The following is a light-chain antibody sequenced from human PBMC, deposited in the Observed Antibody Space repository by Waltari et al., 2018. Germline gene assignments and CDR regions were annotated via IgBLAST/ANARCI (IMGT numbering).Light chain of an antibody. CDR3: QQYYSSPWT. CDR1: QRVLYSSNNKNY. V-gene: IGKV4-1*01. J-gene: IGKJ1*01. CDR2: WAS. Sequence: DIVMTQSPDSLAVSLGERATINCKSSQRVLYSSNNKNYLAWYQQKPGQPPKLLICWASIRESGVPDRFSGSGSGTDFTLTISSLQAEDVAVYYCQQYYSSPWTFGQGTKVEVK.